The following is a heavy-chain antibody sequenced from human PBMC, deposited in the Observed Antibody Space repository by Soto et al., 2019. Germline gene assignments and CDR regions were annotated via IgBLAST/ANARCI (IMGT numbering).Heavy chain of an antibody. D-gene: IGHD6-13*01. CDR3: ARYRAGAACVDF. CDR2: IIPAFQTA. J-gene: IGHJ4*02. CDR1: GHTSRSYA. V-gene: IGHV1-69*01. Sequence: QVQLVQSGAEVKEPGSSVKVSCKASGHTSRSYAISWVRQAPGQGLEWMGGIIPAFQTAMSAQKLKGRLTITADEATISAAEFTSTFHMELSSLRFQDTAVYYCARYRAGAACVDFWGQGSLVIVSS.